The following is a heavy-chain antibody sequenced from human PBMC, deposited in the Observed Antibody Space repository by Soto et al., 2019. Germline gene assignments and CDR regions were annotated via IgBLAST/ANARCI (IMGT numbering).Heavy chain of an antibody. CDR2: ISAYNGNT. CDR1: GYTFTSYG. CDR3: ARDGRRYSSSWAFDS. J-gene: IGHJ4*02. V-gene: IGHV1-18*04. D-gene: IGHD6-13*01. Sequence: ASVKVSCKASGYTFTSYGISWVRQAPGQGLEWMGWISAYNGNTNYAQKLQGRVTMTTDTSTSTAYMELRSLRSDDTAVYYCARDGRRYSSSWAFDSWGQGTLVTVSS.